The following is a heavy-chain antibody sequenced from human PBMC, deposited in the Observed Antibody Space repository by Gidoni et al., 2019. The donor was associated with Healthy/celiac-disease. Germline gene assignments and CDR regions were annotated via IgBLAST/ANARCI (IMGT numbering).Heavy chain of an antibody. V-gene: IGHV1-69*01. D-gene: IGHD6-13*01. Sequence: QVQLVQSGAEVKKHRSSVKVSCKASGGTFSSYAISWVRQAPGQGLEWMGGIIPIFGTANYAQKFQGRVTITADESTSTAYMELSSLRSEDTAVYYFARDLGLGIAAAGTALNYWGQGTLVTVSS. J-gene: IGHJ4*02. CDR2: IIPIFGTA. CDR3: ARDLGLGIAAAGTALNY. CDR1: GGTFSSYA.